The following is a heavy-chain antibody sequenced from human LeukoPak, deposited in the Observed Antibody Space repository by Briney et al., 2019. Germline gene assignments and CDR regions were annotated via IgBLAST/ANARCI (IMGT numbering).Heavy chain of an antibody. CDR2: ISSSSSYI. V-gene: IGHV3-21*01. J-gene: IGHJ6*03. CDR1: GFTFGSYS. Sequence: GGSLRLSCAASGFTFGSYSMNWVRQAPGKGLEWVSSISSSSSYIYYADSVKGRFTISRDNAKNSLYLQMNSLRAEDTAVYYCARSLGEWEDGRYYMDVWGKGTTVTVSS. CDR3: ARSLGEWEDGRYYMDV. D-gene: IGHD1-26*01.